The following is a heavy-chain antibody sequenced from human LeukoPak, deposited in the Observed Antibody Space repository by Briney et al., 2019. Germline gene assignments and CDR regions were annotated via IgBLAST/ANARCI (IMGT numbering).Heavy chain of an antibody. CDR1: GGSISSYY. Sequence: SETLSLTCTVSGGSISSYYWSWIRQPAGRGLEWIGRIYTSGSTNYNPSLKSRVTMSVDTSKNQFSLKLSSVTAADTAVYYCAREREDYYDSSGYPWDYWGQGTLVTVSS. J-gene: IGHJ4*02. CDR2: IYTSGST. V-gene: IGHV4-4*07. D-gene: IGHD3-22*01. CDR3: AREREDYYDSSGYPWDY.